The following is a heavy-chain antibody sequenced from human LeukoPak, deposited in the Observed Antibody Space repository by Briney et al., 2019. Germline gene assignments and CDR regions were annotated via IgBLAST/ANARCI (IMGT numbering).Heavy chain of an antibody. CDR2: INSDGSNT. V-gene: IGHV3-74*01. D-gene: IGHD2-2*01. J-gene: IGHJ6*02. CDR1: GFTFSSYW. Sequence: GGSLRLSCAASGFTFSSYWMHWVRQAPGKGLVWVSRINSDGSNTSYADFVKGRFTMSRDNAKNTLYLQMNSLRAEDTAVYYCTCTTSDYYYYGMDVWGQGTTVTVSS. CDR3: TCTTSDYYYYGMDV.